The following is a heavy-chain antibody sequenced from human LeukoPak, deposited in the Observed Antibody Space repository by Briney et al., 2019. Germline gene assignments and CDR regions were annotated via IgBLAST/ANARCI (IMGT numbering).Heavy chain of an antibody. Sequence: GGSLRLSCAASGFRFNSCGMHWVRQAPGKGLEWVSAISGSGDSIYYAGSVKGRFTISRDNSKSTLYLQMNSLRAEDTAVYQCAKDSPVLTVWGQGTLVTVS. CDR1: GFRFNSCG. D-gene: IGHD3-9*01. J-gene: IGHJ4*02. V-gene: IGHV3-23*01. CDR3: AKDSPVLTV. CDR2: ISGSGDSI.